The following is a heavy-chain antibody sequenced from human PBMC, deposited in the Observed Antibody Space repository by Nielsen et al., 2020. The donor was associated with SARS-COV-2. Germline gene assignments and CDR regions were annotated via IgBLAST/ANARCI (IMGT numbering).Heavy chain of an antibody. V-gene: IGHV4-39*02. CDR1: GGSISSSSYY. CDR3: AREAPYCSSTSCYGQRDYYYYYYMDV. CDR2: IYYSGST. Sequence: SETLSLTCTVSGGSISSSSYYWGWIRQPPGKGLEWIGSIYYSGSTYYNPSLKSRVTISVDTSKNQFSLKLSSVTAADTAVYYCAREAPYCSSTSCYGQRDYYYYYYMDVWGKGTTVTVSS. D-gene: IGHD2-2*01. J-gene: IGHJ6*03.